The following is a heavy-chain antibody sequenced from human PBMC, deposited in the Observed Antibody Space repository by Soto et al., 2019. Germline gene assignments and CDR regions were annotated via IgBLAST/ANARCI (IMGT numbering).Heavy chain of an antibody. CDR3: ARSTLVGAISFDY. CDR1: GGSISSSSYY. J-gene: IGHJ4*02. V-gene: IGHV4-39*01. D-gene: IGHD1-26*01. CDR2: IYYSGST. Sequence: SLTCTVSGGSISSSSYYWGWIRQPPGRGLEWIGSIYYSGSTYYNPSLKSRVTISVDTSKNQFSLKLSSVTAADTAVYHCARSTLVGAISFDYWGQGTLVTVSS.